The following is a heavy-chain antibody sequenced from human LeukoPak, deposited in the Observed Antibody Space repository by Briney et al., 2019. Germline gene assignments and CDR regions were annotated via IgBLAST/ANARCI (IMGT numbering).Heavy chain of an antibody. Sequence: AASVKVSCKASGGTFSSYAVSWVRQAPGQGLEWMGGIIPIFGTANYAQKFQGRVTITTDESTSTAYMELGSLRSEDTAVYYCASGFDDTQYYFDYWGQGTLVTVSS. CDR2: IIPIFGTA. J-gene: IGHJ4*02. V-gene: IGHV1-69*05. CDR1: GGTFSSYA. CDR3: ASGFDDTQYYFDY. D-gene: IGHD3-22*01.